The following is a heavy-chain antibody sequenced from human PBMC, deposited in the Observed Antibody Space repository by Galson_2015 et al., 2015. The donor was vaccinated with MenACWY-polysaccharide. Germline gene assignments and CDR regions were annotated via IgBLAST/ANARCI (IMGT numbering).Heavy chain of an antibody. CDR1: GFTFSAYY. D-gene: IGHD3-10*01. V-gene: IGHV3-11*01. Sequence: SLRLSCAASGFTFSAYYISWVRQAPGKGLEWVSYISSSAHSKQYADSVKGRLTISRDYARNSVYLQMDSLRVEDTAVYYCARGGESELTTFDYWGQGTLVTVSS. CDR2: ISSSAHSK. CDR3: ARGGESELTTFDY. J-gene: IGHJ4*02.